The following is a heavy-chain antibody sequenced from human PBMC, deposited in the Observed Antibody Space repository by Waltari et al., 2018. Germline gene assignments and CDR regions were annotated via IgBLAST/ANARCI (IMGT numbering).Heavy chain of an antibody. CDR2: ILKDGIK. CDR1: GFALSSSG. D-gene: IGHD1-7*01. CDR3: AKDRNYKWAFDY. V-gene: IGHV3-30*18. J-gene: IGHJ4*02. Sequence: QVQLVESGGGVVQPGRSLRLSCAVSGFALSSSGMHWVRQVPGKGVGGVAVILKDGIKHHADSVKGRFTISRDSSKNTLYLQMNSLRAEDTALYYCAKDRNYKWAFDYWGQGVLVTVSS.